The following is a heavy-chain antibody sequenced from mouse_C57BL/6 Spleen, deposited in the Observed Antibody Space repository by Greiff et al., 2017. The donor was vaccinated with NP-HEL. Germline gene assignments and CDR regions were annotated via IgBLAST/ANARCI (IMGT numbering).Heavy chain of an antibody. CDR1: GFTFSSYG. CDR3: ARHRTGY. J-gene: IGHJ4*01. V-gene: IGHV5-6*01. Sequence: EVKLMESGGDLVKPGGSLKLSCAASGFTFSSYGMSWVRQTPDKRLEWVATISSGGSYTYYPDSVKGRFTISRDNAKNTLYLQMSSLKSEDTAMYYCARHRTGYWGQGTSVTVSS. CDR2: ISSGGSYT.